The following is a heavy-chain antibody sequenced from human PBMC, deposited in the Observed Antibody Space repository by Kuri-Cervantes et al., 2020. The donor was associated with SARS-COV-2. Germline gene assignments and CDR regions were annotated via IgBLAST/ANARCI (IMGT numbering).Heavy chain of an antibody. V-gene: IGHV4-39*07. Sequence: SETLSLTCTVSGGSISSSSYYWGWIRQPPGKGLEWIGEINHSGSTNYNPSLKSRVTISVDTSKNQFSLKLSSVTAADTAVYYCARVHGSGSYYAFDLWGQGTMVTVSS. CDR3: ARVHGSGSYYAFDL. D-gene: IGHD3-10*01. CDR2: INHSGST. J-gene: IGHJ3*01. CDR1: GGSISSSSYY.